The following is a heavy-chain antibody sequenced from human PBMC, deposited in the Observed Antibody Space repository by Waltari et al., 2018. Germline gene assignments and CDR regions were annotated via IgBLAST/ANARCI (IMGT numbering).Heavy chain of an antibody. CDR2: INHSGST. CDR1: GGSFSGYY. D-gene: IGHD3-10*01. J-gene: IGHJ4*02. Sequence: QVQLQQWGAGLLKPSDTLSLTCAVSGGSFSGYYWSWIRQPPGKGLEWIGEINHSGSTNYNPSLKSRVTISVDTSKNQFSLGLSSVTAADTAEYFCARVSTMVRGPDYWGQGTLVTVSS. V-gene: IGHV4-34*01. CDR3: ARVSTMVRGPDY.